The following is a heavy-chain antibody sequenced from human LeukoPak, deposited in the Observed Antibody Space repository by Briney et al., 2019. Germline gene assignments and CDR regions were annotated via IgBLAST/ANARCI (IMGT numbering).Heavy chain of an antibody. Sequence: SVKVSCKASGGTFSSYAISWVRQAPGQGLEWMGGIIPIFGTANYAQKFQGRVTITADESTSTAYMELSSLRSEDTAVYYCARQPVQLWLQEYNWFDPWGQGTLVTVSS. CDR1: GGTFSSYA. CDR3: ARQPVQLWLQEYNWFDP. CDR2: IIPIFGTA. V-gene: IGHV1-69*13. D-gene: IGHD5-18*01. J-gene: IGHJ5*02.